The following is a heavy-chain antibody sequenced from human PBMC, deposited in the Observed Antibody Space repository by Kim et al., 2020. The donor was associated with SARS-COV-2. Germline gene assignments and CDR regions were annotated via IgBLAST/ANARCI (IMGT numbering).Heavy chain of an antibody. V-gene: IGHV3-33*01. CDR1: GFTFSSYG. D-gene: IGHD1-20*01. CDR2: IWYDGNNK. CDR3: ARDYSPDNSYYGMDV. J-gene: IGHJ6*02. Sequence: GGSLRLSCAASGFTFSSYGMHWVRQALGKGLEWVAVIWYDGNNKYYVDSVKGRFTISRDNSKNTLYLHMNSLRAEDTAVYYCARDYSPDNSYYGMDVWGQGTTVTVSS.